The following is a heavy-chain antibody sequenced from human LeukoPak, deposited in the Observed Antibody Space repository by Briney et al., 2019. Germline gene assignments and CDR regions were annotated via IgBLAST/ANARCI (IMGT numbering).Heavy chain of an antibody. CDR2: INHSGST. Sequence: PSETPSLTCAVYGGSFSGYYWSWIRQPPGKGLEWIGEINHSGSTNYNPSLKSRVTISVDTSKNQFSLKLSSVTAADTAVYYCASSRWGDYVFDYWGQGTLVTVSS. CDR1: GGSFSGYY. J-gene: IGHJ4*02. D-gene: IGHD3-16*01. V-gene: IGHV4-34*01. CDR3: ASSRWGDYVFDY.